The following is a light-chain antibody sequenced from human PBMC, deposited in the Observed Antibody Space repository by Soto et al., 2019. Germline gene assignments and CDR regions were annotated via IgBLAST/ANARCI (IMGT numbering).Light chain of an antibody. CDR2: EAT. Sequence: QSALSQPASVSGSPGQSITISCTGTSSDVGKFNLVSWYQQFPGKAPKLIIYEATKRPSGVSDLFSASKSGNTASLTISGLQPEDEADYYCCSYAGTTSFYVFGTATKLTVL. CDR3: CSYAGTTSFYV. V-gene: IGLV2-23*01. CDR1: SSDVGKFNL. J-gene: IGLJ1*01.